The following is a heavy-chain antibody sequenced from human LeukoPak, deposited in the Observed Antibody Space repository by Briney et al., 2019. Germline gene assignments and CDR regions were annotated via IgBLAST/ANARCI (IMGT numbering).Heavy chain of an antibody. CDR3: ARSYGDSDDY. V-gene: IGHV4-34*01. CDR1: GGSFSGYY. Sequence: PSETLSLTCAVYGGSFSGYYWSWIRQPPGKGLEWIGEINHSGSTNYNPSLKSRVTISVDTSKNQFSLKLSSVTAADTAVYYCARSYGDSDDYWGQGTLVTVSS. CDR2: INHSGST. J-gene: IGHJ4*02. D-gene: IGHD4-17*01.